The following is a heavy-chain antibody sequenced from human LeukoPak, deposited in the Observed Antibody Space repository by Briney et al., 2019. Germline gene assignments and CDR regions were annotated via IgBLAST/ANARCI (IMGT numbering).Heavy chain of an antibody. D-gene: IGHD3-10*01. Sequence: GGSLRLSCAASGFTFSSYSMNWVRQAPGKGLEWVSSISSSSSYIYYADSVKGRFTISRDNAKNSLYLQMNSLRAEDTAVYYCARSELLWFGESLSWFDPWGQGTLVTVSS. V-gene: IGHV3-21*01. CDR2: ISSSSSYI. CDR3: ARSELLWFGESLSWFDP. J-gene: IGHJ5*02. CDR1: GFTFSSYS.